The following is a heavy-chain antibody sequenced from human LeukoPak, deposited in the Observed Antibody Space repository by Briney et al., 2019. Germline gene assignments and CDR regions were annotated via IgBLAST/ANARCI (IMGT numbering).Heavy chain of an antibody. CDR1: GFTFSDYY. Sequence: PGGSLRLSCAASGFTFSDYYMSWIRQAPGKGLEWVSTIGGTGVRTYYADSVKGRFTISRDNSKNTLYLQMNSLRAEDTAVYYCARPKYSGSFGHFDYWGQGTLVTVSS. J-gene: IGHJ4*02. V-gene: IGHV3-23*01. D-gene: IGHD1-26*01. CDR3: ARPKYSGSFGHFDY. CDR2: IGGTGVRT.